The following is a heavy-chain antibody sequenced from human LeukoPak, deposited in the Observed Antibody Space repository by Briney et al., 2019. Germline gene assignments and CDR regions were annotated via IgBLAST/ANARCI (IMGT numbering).Heavy chain of an antibody. CDR2: ISSNGGST. Sequence: GGALRLSGSASGFTFSSYAMHWVRQAPGKGLEYVSAISSNGGSTDYADSVKGRFTISRDNSKNTLYLQMSSLRAEDTAVYYCVKGQSGYYYEGYFDYWGQGTLVTASS. V-gene: IGHV3-64D*06. CDR3: VKGQSGYYYEGYFDY. CDR1: GFTFSSYA. J-gene: IGHJ4*02. D-gene: IGHD3-10*01.